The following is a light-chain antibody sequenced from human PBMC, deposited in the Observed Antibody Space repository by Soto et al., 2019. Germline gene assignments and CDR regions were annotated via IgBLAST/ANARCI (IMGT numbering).Light chain of an antibody. J-gene: IGLJ3*02. Sequence: QLVLTQPPSVSGAPGQRVTISCTGSSSNIGAGYDVHWYQQLPGTAPKLLIYGNSNRPSGVPDRFSASKSGTSASLAITGLQAEDEADYYCQSHDSSLSGWVFGGGTKLTVL. CDR3: QSHDSSLSGWV. CDR1: SSNIGAGYD. CDR2: GNS. V-gene: IGLV1-40*01.